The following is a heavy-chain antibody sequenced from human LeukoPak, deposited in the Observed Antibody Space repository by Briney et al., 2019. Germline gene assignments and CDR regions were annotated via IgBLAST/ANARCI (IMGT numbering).Heavy chain of an antibody. CDR1: GGSISSYY. CDR3: AITTGTSSFDAFDT. D-gene: IGHD1-1*01. J-gene: IGHJ3*02. V-gene: IGHV4-59*01. Sequence: KPSETLSLTCTVSGGSISSYYWSWIRQPPGKGLEWIGYIFYSGSTNYNPSLKSRVTISVDTSKNQFSLNLSSVTAADTAVYYCAITTGTSSFDAFDTWGEGKMVTVSS. CDR2: IFYSGST.